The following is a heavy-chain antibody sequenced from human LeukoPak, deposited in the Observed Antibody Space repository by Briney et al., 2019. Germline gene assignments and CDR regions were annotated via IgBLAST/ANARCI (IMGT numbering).Heavy chain of an antibody. D-gene: IGHD7-27*01. Sequence: GGSLRLSCAASGFTLSSYEMNWVRQAPGKGLEWVSYISRSGSAMYNADSVKGRFTISRDNAKNSLYLQMNSLRAEDTAVYYCAREISALGNYFDSWGQGTLVTVSS. J-gene: IGHJ4*02. V-gene: IGHV3-48*03. CDR2: ISRSGSAM. CDR3: AREISALGNYFDS. CDR1: GFTLSSYE.